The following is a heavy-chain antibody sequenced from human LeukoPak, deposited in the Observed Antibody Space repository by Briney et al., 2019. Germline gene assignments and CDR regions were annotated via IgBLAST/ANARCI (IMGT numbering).Heavy chain of an antibody. CDR2: SYHSGTT. D-gene: IGHD3-10*01. Sequence: PSKTLSLTCAVSGXSITSGGWYSWGWIRQPPGKGLASIGHSYHSGTTYYTPSLRSRVTISVDRSKNQFSLKLKSVTAADTAVYYCARLFSGTYGSGSGVLFDSWGQGTLVTVSS. J-gene: IGHJ4*02. CDR3: ARLFSGTYGSGSGVLFDS. CDR1: GXSITSGGWYS. V-gene: IGHV4-30-2*01.